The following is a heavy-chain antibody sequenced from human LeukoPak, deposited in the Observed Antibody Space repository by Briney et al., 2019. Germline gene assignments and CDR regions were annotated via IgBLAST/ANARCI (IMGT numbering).Heavy chain of an antibody. CDR1: GYTFTGYY. V-gene: IGHV1-2*02. D-gene: IGHD6-13*01. CDR2: INPNSGGT. Sequence: GASVRVSCKASGYTFTGYYMHWVRQAPGQGLERMGWINPNSGGTNYAQKFQGRVTMTRDTSISTAYMELSRLRSDDTAVYYCARDRGSSWYGAYYYYYMDVWGKGTTVTISS. J-gene: IGHJ6*03. CDR3: ARDRGSSWYGAYYYYYMDV.